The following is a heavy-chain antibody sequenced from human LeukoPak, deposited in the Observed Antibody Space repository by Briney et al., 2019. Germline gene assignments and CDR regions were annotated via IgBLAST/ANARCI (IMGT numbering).Heavy chain of an antibody. D-gene: IGHD1-7*01. Sequence: SETLSLTCAVYGGSFSGYDWSSIRKPPRNVLYSIGAINHSGSTNYNPSLKSRVTISVDTSKNQFSLKLSSVTAADTAVYYCASLPNWNYLSYYYYYMDVWGKGTTVTVSS. J-gene: IGHJ6*03. CDR1: GGSFSGYD. CDR3: ASLPNWNYLSYYYYYMDV. V-gene: IGHV4-34*01. CDR2: INHSGST.